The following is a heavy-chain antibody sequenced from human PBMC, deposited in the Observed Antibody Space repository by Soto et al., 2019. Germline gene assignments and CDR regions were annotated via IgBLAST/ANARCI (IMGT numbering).Heavy chain of an antibody. CDR1: GFTFSSYA. Sequence: GGSLRLSCAASGFTFSSYAMSWVRQAPGKGLEWVSAISGSGGSTYYADSVKGRFTISRDNSKNTLYLQMNSLRAEDTAVYYFAKHVLLWFGELLYSDYWGQGTLVTVSS. CDR3: AKHVLLWFGELLYSDY. J-gene: IGHJ4*02. CDR2: ISGSGGST. V-gene: IGHV3-23*01. D-gene: IGHD3-10*01.